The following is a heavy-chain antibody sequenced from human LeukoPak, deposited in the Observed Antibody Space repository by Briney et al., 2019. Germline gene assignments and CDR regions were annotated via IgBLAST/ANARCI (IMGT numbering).Heavy chain of an antibody. CDR3: GKVGVSYYDSSGYYYDIGPLDY. V-gene: IGHV3-33*06. Sequence: GGSLRLSRAASGFTFSSYGMHWVRQAPGKGLEWVAVIWYDGSNKYYADSGKGRFTISRDNSKNTVYLQMNSLRAEDKAVYYCGKVGVSYYDSSGYYYDIGPLDYWGQGTLVTVSS. D-gene: IGHD3-22*01. CDR1: GFTFSSYG. CDR2: IWYDGSNK. J-gene: IGHJ4*02.